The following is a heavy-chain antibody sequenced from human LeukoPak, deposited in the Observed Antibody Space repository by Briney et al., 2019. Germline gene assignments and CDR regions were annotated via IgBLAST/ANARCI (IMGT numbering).Heavy chain of an antibody. CDR1: GFTLTSYW. CDR3: ARYRTGSPYYDSSFDY. D-gene: IGHD3-22*01. V-gene: IGHV3-7*01. J-gene: IGHJ4*02. CDR2: IKQEGSEK. Sequence: GGSLRLSCAASGFTLTSYWMSCVRQAPGKGLEWVANIKQEGSEKYYVDSVKGRFTISRDNAKNSLYLQMNSLRAEDTAVYYCARYRTGSPYYDSSFDYWGQGTLVTVSS.